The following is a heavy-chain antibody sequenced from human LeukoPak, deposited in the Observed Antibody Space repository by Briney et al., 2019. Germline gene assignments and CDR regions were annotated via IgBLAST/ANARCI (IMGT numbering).Heavy chain of an antibody. CDR3: ARDRAESPLASANYDFWSGYLMGQYYFDY. V-gene: IGHV4-39*02. J-gene: IGHJ4*02. D-gene: IGHD3-3*01. Sequence: PSETLSLTCTVSGGSISSSSYYWGWIRQPPGKGLEWIGSIYYSGSTYYNPSLKSRVTISVDTSKNQFSLKLSSVTAADTAVYYCARDRAESPLASANYDFWSGYLMGQYYFDYWGQGTLVTVSS. CDR1: GGSISSSSYY. CDR2: IYYSGST.